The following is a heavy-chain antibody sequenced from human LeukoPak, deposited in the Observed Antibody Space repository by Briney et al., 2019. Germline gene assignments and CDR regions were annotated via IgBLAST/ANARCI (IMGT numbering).Heavy chain of an antibody. D-gene: IGHD3-9*01. Sequence: GGSLRLSCAASGFTFSSYAMSWVRQAPGKGLEWVTAISGSGGSTYYADSVKGRFAISRDNSKNMLYLQMNSLRAEDTAVYYCARVSYYDILSPSYYFDYWGQGTPVTVSS. V-gene: IGHV3-23*01. CDR1: GFTFSSYA. CDR2: ISGSGGST. J-gene: IGHJ4*02. CDR3: ARVSYYDILSPSYYFDY.